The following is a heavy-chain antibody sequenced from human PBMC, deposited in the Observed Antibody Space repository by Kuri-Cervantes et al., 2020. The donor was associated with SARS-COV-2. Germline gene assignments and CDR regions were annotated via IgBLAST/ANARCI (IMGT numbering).Heavy chain of an antibody. V-gene: IGHV4-38-2*01. J-gene: IGHJ3*02. CDR3: ARISRTYAFDI. CDR2: IYHSGST. CDR1: GYSISSGYY. Sequence: ESLKISCAVSGYSISSGYYWGWIRQPPGKGLEWIGSIYHSGSTYYNPSLKSRVTMSVDTSKNQFSLKLSSVTAADTAVYYCARISRTYAFDIWGQGTMVTVSS. D-gene: IGHD1-14*01.